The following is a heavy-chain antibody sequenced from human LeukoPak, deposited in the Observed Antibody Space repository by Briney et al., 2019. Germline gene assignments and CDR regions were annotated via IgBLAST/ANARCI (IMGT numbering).Heavy chain of an antibody. V-gene: IGHV3-23*01. D-gene: IGHD2-8*01. J-gene: IGHJ4*02. CDR1: GXTFSSYA. CDR3: AKDLVPYAEWTFDY. Sequence: GGSLRLSCAASGXTFSSYAMSWVRQPPGKGLNWVSSISGSGGNTFYADSVKGRFTISRDNSKNTLYLQMNSLRAEDTAVYYCAKDLVPYAEWTFDYWGQGTLVTVSS. CDR2: ISGSGGNT.